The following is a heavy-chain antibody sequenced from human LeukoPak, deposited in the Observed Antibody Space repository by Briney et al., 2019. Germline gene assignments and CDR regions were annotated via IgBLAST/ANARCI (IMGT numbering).Heavy chain of an antibody. CDR2: ISAYNGNT. D-gene: IGHD2-15*01. CDR3: ARAYCSGGSCYPGRYFDL. Sequence: ASAKVSCKASGYTFTSYGISWVRQAPGQGLEWMGWISAYNGNTNYAQKLQGRVTMTTDTSTSTAYMELRSLRSDDTAVYYCARAYCSGGSCYPGRYFDLWGRGTLVTVSS. J-gene: IGHJ2*01. CDR1: GYTFTSYG. V-gene: IGHV1-18*01.